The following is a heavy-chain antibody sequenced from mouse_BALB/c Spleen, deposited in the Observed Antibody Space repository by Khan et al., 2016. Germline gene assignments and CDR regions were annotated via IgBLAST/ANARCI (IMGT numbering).Heavy chain of an antibody. CDR3: AREYGNPRGTYYFDY. Sequence: EVELVESGPGLVKPSQSLSLTCSVTGYSITSGYYWNWIRQFPGNKLEWMGYISYDGSNNYNPSLKNRISITRDTSKNQFFLKLNSVTTEDTATYYCAREYGNPRGTYYFDYWGQGTTLTVSS. J-gene: IGHJ2*01. CDR2: ISYDGSN. D-gene: IGHD2-10*02. CDR1: GYSITSGYY. V-gene: IGHV3-6*02.